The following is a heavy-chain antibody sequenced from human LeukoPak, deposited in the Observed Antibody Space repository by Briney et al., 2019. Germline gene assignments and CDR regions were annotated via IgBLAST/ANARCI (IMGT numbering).Heavy chain of an antibody. Sequence: SETLSLTCTVSGGSISSSSYYWGWLRQPPGKGLEWIGSIYYSGNTYYNPSLKSRVTISVDTSKNQFSLKLSSVTAADTAVYYCARDRRSSSWFYNWFDPWGQGTLVTVSS. CDR3: ARDRRSSSWFYNWFDP. V-gene: IGHV4-39*07. CDR2: IYYSGNT. D-gene: IGHD6-13*01. CDR1: GGSISSSSYY. J-gene: IGHJ5*02.